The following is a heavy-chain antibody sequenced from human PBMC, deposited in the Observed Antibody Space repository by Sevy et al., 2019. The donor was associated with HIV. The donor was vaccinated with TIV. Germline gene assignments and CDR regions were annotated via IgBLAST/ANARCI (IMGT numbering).Heavy chain of an antibody. V-gene: IGHV1-18*01. D-gene: IGHD1-1*01. Sequence: ASVKVSCKASGYTFTSYGISWVRQAPGQGLEWMGWISAYNGNTNYAQKLQGRVTMTTDTSTSTAYMELRSLRSDDTAVYYCAGGYNKNYYYGMDVWGQGTTVTVSS. J-gene: IGHJ6*02. CDR1: GYTFTSYG. CDR2: ISAYNGNT. CDR3: AGGYNKNYYYGMDV.